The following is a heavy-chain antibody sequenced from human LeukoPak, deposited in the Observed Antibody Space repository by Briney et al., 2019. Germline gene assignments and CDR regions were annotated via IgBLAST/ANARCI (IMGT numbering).Heavy chain of an antibody. D-gene: IGHD3-22*01. CDR2: IYYRAST. V-gene: IGHV4-39*01. J-gene: IGHJ3*02. Sequence: IYYRASTSSNPSLKSRVTISVATSKTQFSLKLSSVTAADTAVYYCARQRSSGYYRIDAFDIWGQGTMVTVSS. CDR3: ARQRSSGYYRIDAFDI.